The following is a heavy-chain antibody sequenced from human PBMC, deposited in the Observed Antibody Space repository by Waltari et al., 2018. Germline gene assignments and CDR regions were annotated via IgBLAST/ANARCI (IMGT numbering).Heavy chain of an antibody. D-gene: IGHD6-6*01. Sequence: EVQLLESGGGLVQPGGSLRLSGAASGFTFSSYAMSWARQAPGKGLEWVSAISGSGGSTYYADSVKGRFTISRDNSKNTLYLQMNSLRAEDTAVYYCAKGREYSSSIFGYWGQGTLVTVSS. J-gene: IGHJ4*02. CDR1: GFTFSSYA. CDR2: ISGSGGST. CDR3: AKGREYSSSIFGY. V-gene: IGHV3-23*01.